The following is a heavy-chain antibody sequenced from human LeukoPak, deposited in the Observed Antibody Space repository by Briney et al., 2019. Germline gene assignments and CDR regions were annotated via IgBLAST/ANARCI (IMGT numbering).Heavy chain of an antibody. CDR1: GFTFSSYA. Sequence: GRSLRLSCAASGFTFSSYAMHWVRQAPGKGLEWVAVISYDGSNKYYADSVKGRFTISRDNSKNTLYLQMNSLRSEDTAVYYCARAAQPPEELGLHMGYWGQGTLVTVSS. V-gene: IGHV3-30-3*01. D-gene: IGHD1-7*01. CDR3: ARAAQPPEELGLHMGY. J-gene: IGHJ4*02. CDR2: ISYDGSNK.